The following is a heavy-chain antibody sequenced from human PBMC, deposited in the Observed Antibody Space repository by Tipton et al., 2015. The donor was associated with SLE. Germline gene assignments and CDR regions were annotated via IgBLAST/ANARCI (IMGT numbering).Heavy chain of an antibody. V-gene: IGHV3-30*19. J-gene: IGHJ4*02. D-gene: IGHD3-10*01. CDR1: GGTFSSYG. Sequence: SGAEVKKPGSSVKVSCKASGGTFSSYGMHWVRQAPGKGLEWVAVIWYDGSNKYYADSVKGRFTISRDNSKNTLYLQMNSLRAEDTAVYYCARVGWGYYYGSGSSADYWGQGTPVTVSS. CDR2: IWYDGSNK. CDR3: ARVGWGYYYGSGSSADY.